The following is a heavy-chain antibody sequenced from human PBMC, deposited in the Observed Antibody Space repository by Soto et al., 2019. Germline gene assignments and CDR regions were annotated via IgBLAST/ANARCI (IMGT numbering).Heavy chain of an antibody. CDR1: GFTFSNAW. D-gene: IGHD6-19*01. CDR2: IKSKTDGGTT. J-gene: IGHJ6*02. V-gene: IGHV3-15*07. Sequence: EVQLVESGGGLVKPGGSLRLSCAASGFTFSNAWMNWVRQAPGKGLEWVGRIKSKTDGGTTDYAAPVKGRFTISRDDSKTTRYLQMNSLKTEYTAVYYCTTDSSGWDFYGMDVWGQGTTVTVSS. CDR3: TTDSSGWDFYGMDV.